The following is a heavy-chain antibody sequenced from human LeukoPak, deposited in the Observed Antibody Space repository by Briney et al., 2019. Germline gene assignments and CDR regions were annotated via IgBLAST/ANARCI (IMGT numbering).Heavy chain of an antibody. CDR1: GFTVSSNY. V-gene: IGHV3-53*01. CDR2: IYSGGST. Sequence: GGSLRLSCAASGFTVSSNYMSWVRQAPGKGLEWVSVIYSGGSTYYADSVKGRFTISRDNSKNTLYLQMNSLRAEDTAVYYCARTLVRYLDRHYYMDVWGKGTTVTVSS. J-gene: IGHJ6*03. D-gene: IGHD3-3*01. CDR3: ARTLVRYLDRHYYMDV.